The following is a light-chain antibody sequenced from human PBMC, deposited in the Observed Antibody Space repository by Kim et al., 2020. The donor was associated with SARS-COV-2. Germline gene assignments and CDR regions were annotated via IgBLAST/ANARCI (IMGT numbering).Light chain of an antibody. CDR2: KVS. CDR1: QSLVYSDGNTY. Sequence: QQATISCRSSQSLVYSDGNTYLNWFHQRPGQSPRRLISKVSNRDSGVPDRFSGSGAGTDFTLQISRVGAEDVGVYYCMQGTDWPFTFGPGTKLEIK. CDR3: MQGTDWPFT. J-gene: IGKJ3*01. V-gene: IGKV2-30*01.